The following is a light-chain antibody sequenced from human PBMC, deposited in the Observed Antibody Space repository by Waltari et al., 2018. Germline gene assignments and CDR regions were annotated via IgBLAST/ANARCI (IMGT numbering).Light chain of an antibody. V-gene: IGLV4-69*01. CDR2: VNSDGSH. Sequence: QLVLPQSPSASASLGASLKLTCTLSSGHIRNFLAWLHQHPRKGPRYLMKVNSDGSHSKGDDIPDRFSGSSSGAERYLTISSLQSEDEADYYCQTGGHGTWVFGGGTKLTVL. CDR3: QTGGHGTWV. J-gene: IGLJ3*02. CDR1: SGHIRNF.